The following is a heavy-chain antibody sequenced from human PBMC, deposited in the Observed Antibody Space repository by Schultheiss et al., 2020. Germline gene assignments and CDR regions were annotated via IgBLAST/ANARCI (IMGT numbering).Heavy chain of an antibody. V-gene: IGHV4-4*07. CDR3: AGEKGDGYSDYYFDY. CDR2: IYVSGSP. J-gene: IGHJ4*02. D-gene: IGHD5-24*01. Sequence: SETLSLTCTVSGGSIGDYYWSWIRQPAGKALEYIGRIYVSGSPHYIPSLKSRVTMSIDTSNNQLSLRLNSVTAADTAVYFCAGEKGDGYSDYYFDYWGQGTLVTVSS. CDR1: GGSIGDYY.